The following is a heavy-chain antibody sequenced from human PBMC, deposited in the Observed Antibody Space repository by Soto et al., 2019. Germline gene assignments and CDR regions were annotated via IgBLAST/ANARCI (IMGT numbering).Heavy chain of an antibody. CDR3: AKAPPTLGLFIPFAYHYGTYV. J-gene: IGHJ6*02. V-gene: IGHV3-23*01. Sequence: PGGSLRLSCAASGFTFSSSAMSWVRQAPGRGLEWLSAISGSGAGTYYADSVKGRFTISRDNSKNTLYLQMSGLRAEDTALYYCAKAPPTLGLFIPFAYHYGTYVWAPATPVTVSS. CDR2: ISGSGAGT. CDR1: GFTFSSSA. D-gene: IGHD3-16*01.